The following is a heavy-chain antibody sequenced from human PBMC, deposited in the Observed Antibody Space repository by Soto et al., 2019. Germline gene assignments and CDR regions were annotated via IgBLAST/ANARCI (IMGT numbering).Heavy chain of an antibody. J-gene: IGHJ4*02. D-gene: IGHD6-19*01. Sequence: PSETLSLTCTVSGGSFSNYYWSWIRQPPGKGLEWIAEINHSGSTNYNPSLKSRVTISVDASKNQFSLKVRSVTAADTAVYYCARGLRYGSGWYVYHFDYWGQGTLVTVSS. CDR1: GGSFSNYY. CDR3: ARGLRYGSGWYVYHFDY. CDR2: INHSGST. V-gene: IGHV4-34*01.